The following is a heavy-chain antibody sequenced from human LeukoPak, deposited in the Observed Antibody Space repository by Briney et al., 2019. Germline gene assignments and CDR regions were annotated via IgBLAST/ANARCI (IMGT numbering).Heavy chain of an antibody. V-gene: IGHV4-34*01. CDR1: GGSFSGYY. CDR3: ARDKVVVGAASDYYSYYMDV. Sequence: PSETLSLTCAVYGGSFSGYYWSWIRQPPGKGLEWIGEINHSGSTNYNPSLKSRVTISVDTSKNQFSLKLSSVTAADAAVYYCARDKVVVGAASDYYSYYMDVWGKGTTVTISS. CDR2: INHSGST. J-gene: IGHJ6*03. D-gene: IGHD2-15*01.